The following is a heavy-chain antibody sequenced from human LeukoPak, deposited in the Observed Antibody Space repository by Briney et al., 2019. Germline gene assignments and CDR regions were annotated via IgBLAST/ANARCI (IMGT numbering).Heavy chain of an antibody. V-gene: IGHV4-4*07. CDR2: IQTTGST. Sequence: SETLSLTCTVSGGSITSKHWSWIRQPAGKGLEWIGRIQTTGSTNYNPTLESRVIMSVDTSKNQLSLKLTSVTAADTAIFYCAGQPRMASYFDFWGQGILVTVSS. CDR1: GGSITSKH. D-gene: IGHD5-24*01. J-gene: IGHJ4*02. CDR3: AGQPRMASYFDF.